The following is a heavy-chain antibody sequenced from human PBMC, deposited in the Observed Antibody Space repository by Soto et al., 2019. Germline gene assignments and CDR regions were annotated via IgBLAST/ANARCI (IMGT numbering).Heavy chain of an antibody. Sequence: GESLKISCKGSGYSFSSDWIAWVRQMPGKGLEWMGIIYPGDSDTRYSPSFQGQVTMSADKSISTAYLQWGSLKASDTAMYYCARQGGGEYNNFRVNIWFDPWGQGTLVTVS. CDR3: ARQGGGEYNNFRVNIWFDP. CDR1: GYSFSSDW. CDR2: IYPGDSDT. D-gene: IGHD1-20*01. J-gene: IGHJ5*02. V-gene: IGHV5-51*01.